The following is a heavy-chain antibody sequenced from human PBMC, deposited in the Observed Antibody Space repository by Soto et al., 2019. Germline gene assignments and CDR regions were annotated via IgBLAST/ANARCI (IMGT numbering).Heavy chain of an antibody. D-gene: IGHD1-26*01. J-gene: IGHJ4*02. CDR1: GFTFSSYA. Sequence: GGSLRLSCAASGFTFSSYAMHWVRQAPGKGLEWVAVISYDGSNKYYADSVKGRFTISRDNSKNTLYLQMNSLRAEDTAVYYCAREGHFVWELSGPYFDYWGQGTLVTVSS. V-gene: IGHV3-30-3*01. CDR3: AREGHFVWELSGPYFDY. CDR2: ISYDGSNK.